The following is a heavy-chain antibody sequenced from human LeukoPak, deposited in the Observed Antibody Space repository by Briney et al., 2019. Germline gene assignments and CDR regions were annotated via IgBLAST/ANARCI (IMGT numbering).Heavy chain of an antibody. CDR3: ARVPIFGVVIIDYYYYMDV. V-gene: IGHV3-20*04. J-gene: IGHJ6*03. CDR2: INWNGGST. D-gene: IGHD3-3*01. CDR1: GFTFDDYG. Sequence: PGGSLRLSCAASGFTFDDYGMSWVRQAPGKGLEWVSGINWNGGSTGYADSVKGRFTISRDNAKNSLYLQMNSLRAEDTALYYCARVPIFGVVIIDYYYYMDVWGKGTTVTVSS.